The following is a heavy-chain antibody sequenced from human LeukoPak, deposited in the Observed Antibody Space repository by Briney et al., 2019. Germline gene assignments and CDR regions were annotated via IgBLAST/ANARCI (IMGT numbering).Heavy chain of an antibody. CDR1: GDSVSSNSAA. CDR3: AIGYDGRGHYRDAFDF. CDR2: TYYRSKWYN. J-gene: IGHJ3*01. V-gene: IGHV6-1*01. Sequence: SQILSLTCAISGDSVSSNSAAWNWIRQSPSGGLEWLGRTYYRSKWYNDYAVSVKSRMTINPDTSKNQFSLQLNPVTPEDTAVYYCAIGYDGRGHYRDAFDFWGQGTMVTVSS. D-gene: IGHD3-22*01.